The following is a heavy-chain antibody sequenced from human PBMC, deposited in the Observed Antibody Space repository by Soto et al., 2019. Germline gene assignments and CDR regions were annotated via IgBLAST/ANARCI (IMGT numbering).Heavy chain of an antibody. J-gene: IGHJ6*02. CDR1: GFTFSNAW. CDR2: IKSKTDGGTT. CDR3: TTDLASYSSSSLPYYYYGMDV. V-gene: IGHV3-15*01. D-gene: IGHD6-6*01. Sequence: GGSLRLSCAASGFTFSNAWMSWVRQAPGKGLEWVGRIKSKTDGGTTDYAAPVKGRFTISRDDSKNTLYLQMNSLKTEDTAVYYCTTDLASYSSSSLPYYYYGMDVWGQGTTVTVSS.